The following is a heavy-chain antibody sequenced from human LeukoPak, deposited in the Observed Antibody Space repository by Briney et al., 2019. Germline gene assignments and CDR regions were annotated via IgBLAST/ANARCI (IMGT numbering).Heavy chain of an antibody. CDR1: GYTLTELS. CDR2: FDPEDGET. CDR3: AIIHTADSSGYYFDY. J-gene: IGHJ4*02. D-gene: IGHD3-22*01. V-gene: IGHV1-24*01. Sequence: ASVKVSCKVSGYTLTELSMRWVRQAPGKGLEWMGGFDPEDGETIYAQKFQGRVTMTEDTSTDTAYMELSSLRSEDTAVYYCAIIHTADSSGYYFDYWGQGTLVTVSS.